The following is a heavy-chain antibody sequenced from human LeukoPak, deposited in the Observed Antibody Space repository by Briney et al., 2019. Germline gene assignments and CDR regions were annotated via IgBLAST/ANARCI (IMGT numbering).Heavy chain of an antibody. CDR1: GFIFSSCA. CDR3: AKDIPPLISGWYGYFQH. V-gene: IGHV3-30-3*01. CDR2: ISYDGNNN. J-gene: IGHJ1*01. Sequence: GRSLRLSCAASGFIFSSCAMHWVRQAPGTGLEWVAVISYDGNNNYFADSVKGRFTISRDNSKNSLYLRMNSLRSEDTALYYCAKDIPPLISGWYGYFQHWGQGTLVTVSS. D-gene: IGHD6-19*01.